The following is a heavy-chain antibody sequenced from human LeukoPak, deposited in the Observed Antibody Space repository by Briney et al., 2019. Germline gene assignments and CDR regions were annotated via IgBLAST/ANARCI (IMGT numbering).Heavy chain of an antibody. CDR1: GFTFSSYA. D-gene: IGHD5-12*01. J-gene: IGHJ6*02. V-gene: IGHV3-23*01. CDR3: ARARRGYSGYDYYYYYGMDV. Sequence: PGGSLRLSCAASGFTFSSYAMSWVRQAPGKGLEWVSAISGSGGSTYYADSVKGRFTISRDNAKNSLYLQMNSLRAEDTAVYYCARARRGYSGYDYYYYYGMDVWGQGTTVTVSS. CDR2: ISGSGGST.